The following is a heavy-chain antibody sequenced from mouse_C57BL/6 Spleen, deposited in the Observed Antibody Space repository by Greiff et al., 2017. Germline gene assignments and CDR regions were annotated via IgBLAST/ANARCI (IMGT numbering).Heavy chain of an antibody. Sequence: EVQLQQSGPELVKPGASVKISCKASGYSFTGYYMNWVKQSPEKSLEWIGEINPSTGGTTYNQKFKAKATLTVDKSSSTAYMQLKSLTSEDSAVXYCASVPYSNYEGYFDYWGQGTTLTVSS. CDR2: INPSTGGT. CDR3: ASVPYSNYEGYFDY. V-gene: IGHV1-42*01. J-gene: IGHJ2*01. D-gene: IGHD2-5*01. CDR1: GYSFTGYY.